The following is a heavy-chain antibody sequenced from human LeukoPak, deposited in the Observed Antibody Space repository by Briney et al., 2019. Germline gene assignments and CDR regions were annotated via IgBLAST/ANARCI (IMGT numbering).Heavy chain of an antibody. J-gene: IGHJ4*02. CDR2: TSYDGNYE. CDR3: ARTRTTGWYYFAY. CDR1: GFTFNSYA. V-gene: IGHV3-30*03. D-gene: IGHD6-19*01. Sequence: PGGSLRLSCAASGFTFNSYAMSWIRQAPGKGLEWVAVTSYDGNYEDYADSVKGRFTISRDTSKNTLYLQMDSLRGEDTAVYYCARTRTTGWYYFAYWGQGTLVTVSS.